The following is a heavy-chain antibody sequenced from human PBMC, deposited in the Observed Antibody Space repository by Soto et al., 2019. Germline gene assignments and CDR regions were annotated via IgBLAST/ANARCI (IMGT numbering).Heavy chain of an antibody. CDR1: GFSLSTNT. CDR3: ARVATAMTYDF. CDR2: ISNDGRRK. Sequence: VGSLILSFAASGFSLSTNTMDWVRQVPGKGLEWVASISNDGRRKYYADFVKGRFTISRDTANNILCLEMNSLRAEDTSLYYCARVATAMTYDFWGQGTQVTVS. D-gene: IGHD2-21*02. J-gene: IGHJ4*02. V-gene: IGHV3-30*04.